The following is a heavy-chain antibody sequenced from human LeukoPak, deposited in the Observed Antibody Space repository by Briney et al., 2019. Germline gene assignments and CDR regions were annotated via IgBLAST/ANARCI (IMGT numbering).Heavy chain of an antibody. V-gene: IGHV3-33*01. Sequence: GGSLRLSCAASGFTFSSYGMHWVRQAPGKGLEWVAVIWYDGSNKYYADSVKGRFTISRDNSKNTLYLQMNSLRAEDTAVYYCARGARDYDILTGYYLYYFDYWGQGTLVTVSS. J-gene: IGHJ4*02. CDR2: IWYDGSNK. CDR3: ARGARDYDILTGYYLYYFDY. D-gene: IGHD3-9*01. CDR1: GFTFSSYG.